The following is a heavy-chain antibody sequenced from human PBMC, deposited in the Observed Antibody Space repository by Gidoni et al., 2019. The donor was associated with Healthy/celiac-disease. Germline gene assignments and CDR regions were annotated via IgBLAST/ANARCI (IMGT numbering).Heavy chain of an antibody. CDR2: TYYSGST. CDR3: PRGPQFLVWLLSHFFS. Sequence: VQLQESGTGLVKPSQTLSLTCTVSGGAISSGDYYWSWSRKPTGKGLEWVGYTYYSGSTYSNPSLNSRVTISVDTSTHQFPLKRSLVTAADTAVYYGPRGPQFLVWLLSHFFSWGKGPLVTVS. D-gene: IGHD3-3*01. J-gene: IGHJ5*02. V-gene: IGHV4-30-4*01. CDR1: GGAISSGDYY.